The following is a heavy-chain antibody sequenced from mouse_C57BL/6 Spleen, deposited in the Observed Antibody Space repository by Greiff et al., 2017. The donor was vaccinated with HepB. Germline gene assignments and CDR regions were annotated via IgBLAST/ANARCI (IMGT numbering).Heavy chain of an antibody. D-gene: IGHD1-2*01. Sequence: QVQLQQPGAELVMPGASVKLSCKASGYTFTSYWMYWVKQRPGQGLEWIGEIDPSDSYTNYNQKFKGKSTLTVDKSSSTAYMQLSSLTSEDSAVYYCVRGGTTAPDYWGQGTTLTVSS. CDR2: IDPSDSYT. CDR1: GYTFTSYW. J-gene: IGHJ2*01. V-gene: IGHV1-69*01. CDR3: VRGGTTAPDY.